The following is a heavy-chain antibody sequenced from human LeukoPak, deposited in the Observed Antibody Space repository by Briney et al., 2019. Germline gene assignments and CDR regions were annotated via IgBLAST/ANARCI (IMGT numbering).Heavy chain of an antibody. D-gene: IGHD2/OR15-2a*01. Sequence: GGSLRLSCVASGFTFSSYWMSWVRQAPGKGLEWVANIEEDGGEKNYVDSVKGRFTISRDNAMNSLYLQMNSLRAEDTAVYYCARGGGRHVEYWGQGNLVTVSS. V-gene: IGHV3-7*05. CDR3: ARGGGRHVEY. J-gene: IGHJ4*02. CDR1: GFTFSSYW. CDR2: IEEDGGEK.